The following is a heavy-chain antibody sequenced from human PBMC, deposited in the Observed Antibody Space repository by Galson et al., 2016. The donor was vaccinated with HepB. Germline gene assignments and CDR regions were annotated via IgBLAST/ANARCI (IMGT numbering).Heavy chain of an antibody. V-gene: IGHV4-39*01. CDR3: ARGTHYGDFSDY. CDR1: GFSISSSSYY. CDR2: FDYSGST. D-gene: IGHD4-17*01. J-gene: IGHJ4*01. Sequence: SETLSLTCTVSGFSISSSSYYWGWIRQPPGKGLEWIGNFDYSGSTHYNPPLKSRVTMSADTSKNQFSLNLSTVTAADTAVYFCARGTHYGDFSDYWGHGTLVTVSS.